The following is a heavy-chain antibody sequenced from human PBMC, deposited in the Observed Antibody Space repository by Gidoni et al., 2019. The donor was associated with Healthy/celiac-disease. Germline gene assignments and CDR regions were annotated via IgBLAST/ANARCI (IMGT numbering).Heavy chain of an antibody. CDR1: GYSFTSHW. CDR3: ARLGEWLPQQGGGRNWYFDL. Sequence: EVQLVQSGAEVKKPGESLKISCKGSGYSFTSHWIGWVRQMPGKGLEWMGIIYPGDSDTRYSPSFQGQVTIAADKSISSAYLQWSSLKASDTAMYYCARLGEWLPQQGGGRNWYFDLWGRGTLVTVSS. CDR2: IYPGDSDT. J-gene: IGHJ2*01. D-gene: IGHD3-3*01. V-gene: IGHV5-51*01.